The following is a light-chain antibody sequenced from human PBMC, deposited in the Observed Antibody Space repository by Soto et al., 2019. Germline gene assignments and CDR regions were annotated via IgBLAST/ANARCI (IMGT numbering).Light chain of an antibody. J-gene: IGKJ1*01. CDR2: AAS. CDR3: QKYNSAPRT. V-gene: IGKV1-27*01. Sequence: DIQMTQSPSSLSASVGDRVTITCRASQDISNYLAWYQQKPGKVPKLLIYAASTLQSGVPSRFSGSGSGTDFTLTISSLQPEDVAYYYCQKYNSAPRTFGQGTKVEI. CDR1: QDISNY.